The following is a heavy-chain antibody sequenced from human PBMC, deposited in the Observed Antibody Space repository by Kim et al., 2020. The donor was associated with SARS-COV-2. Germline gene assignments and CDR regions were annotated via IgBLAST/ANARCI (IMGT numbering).Heavy chain of an antibody. CDR3: ARGSHSSSRYFDY. Sequence: YDEAVKRRLTITRDNSKNQLYLQMNNRRAKHTAMYYCARGSHSSSRYFDYWGQGALVTVSS. J-gene: IGHJ4*02. V-gene: IGHV3-30*01. D-gene: IGHD6-13*01.